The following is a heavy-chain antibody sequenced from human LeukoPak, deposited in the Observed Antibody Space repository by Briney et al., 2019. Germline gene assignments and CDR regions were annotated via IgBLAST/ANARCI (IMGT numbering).Heavy chain of an antibody. D-gene: IGHD6-13*01. V-gene: IGHV4-34*01. J-gene: IGHJ6*03. CDR3: AKGGRYMSASWYRAVYHYMDV. CDR2: ISQNGDS. Sequence: KPSETLSLTCGVSGGSLSFYYWSWIRQSPGKGLEWIAEISQNGDSNYNMSLKSRVTISLDKSKNQVSLKLNLVTAADTAVYYCAKGGRYMSASWYRAVYHYMDVWAKGTTVIVSS. CDR1: GGSLSFYY.